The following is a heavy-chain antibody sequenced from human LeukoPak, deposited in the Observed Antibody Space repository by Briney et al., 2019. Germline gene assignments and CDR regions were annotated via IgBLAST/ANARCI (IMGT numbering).Heavy chain of an antibody. J-gene: IGHJ4*02. CDR3: AKDYRSWFLDY. Sequence: GGSLRLSCTASGFTFSSYSMNWVRQAPGKGLEWVSSITSSSDYIYYADSVKGRFTISRDDSKNTLYLQMNSLRAEDTAVYYCAKDYRSWFLDYWGQGTLVTVSS. D-gene: IGHD6-13*01. CDR1: GFTFSSYS. V-gene: IGHV3-21*01. CDR2: ITSSSDYI.